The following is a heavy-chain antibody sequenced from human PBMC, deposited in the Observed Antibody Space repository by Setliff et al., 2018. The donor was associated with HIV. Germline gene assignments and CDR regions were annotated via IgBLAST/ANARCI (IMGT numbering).Heavy chain of an antibody. CDR1: GYTFTGYY. CDR2: INPKSGGT. J-gene: IGHJ3*01. V-gene: IGHV1-2*02. Sequence: GASVKVSCKTSGYTFTGYYMHWVRQAPGQGLEWMGWINPKSGGTKYAQKFQARVTMTRDTSISTAYMELSRLRSDDTAVYYCARVPYRSAWFSGGHDAFDVWGQGTMVTVSS. CDR3: ARVPYRSAWFSGGHDAFDV. D-gene: IGHD6-19*01.